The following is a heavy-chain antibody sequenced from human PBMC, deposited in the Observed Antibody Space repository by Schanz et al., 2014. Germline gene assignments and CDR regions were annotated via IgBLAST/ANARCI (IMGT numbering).Heavy chain of an antibody. CDR1: GGSISTYY. CDR2: IYTSGST. J-gene: IGHJ4*02. CDR3: ARYTGAYFDY. D-gene: IGHD1-26*01. Sequence: QVQLQESGPGLVKPSETLSLTCTVSGGSISTYYWSWIRQPAGKGLEWIGRIYTSGSTNYNPALKRRVTMSVDTSKTQFSLRLSSVTAADTAVYYCARYTGAYFDYWGQGTLVTVSS. V-gene: IGHV4-4*07.